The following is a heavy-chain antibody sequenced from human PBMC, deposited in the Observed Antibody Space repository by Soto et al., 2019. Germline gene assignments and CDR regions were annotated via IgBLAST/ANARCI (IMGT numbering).Heavy chain of an antibody. Sequence: QVQLQESGPGLVKPSETLSLTCTVSGGSISSYYWSWIRQPPGKGLEWIGYIYYSGSTNYNPSLKNRVTISVDTSKNQFSLKLSSVTAADTAVYYCARGRVTLDDWGQGTLVTVSS. CDR1: GGSISSYY. D-gene: IGHD1-1*01. CDR2: IYYSGST. V-gene: IGHV4-59*01. CDR3: ARGRVTLDD. J-gene: IGHJ4*02.